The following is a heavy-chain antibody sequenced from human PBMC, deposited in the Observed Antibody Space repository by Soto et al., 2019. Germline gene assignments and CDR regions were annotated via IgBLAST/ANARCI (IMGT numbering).Heavy chain of an antibody. CDR3: ARQITGTNSTHYYYYGMDV. CDR2: ISYDRSNK. CDR1: GFTFRSYA. J-gene: IGHJ6*02. V-gene: IGHV3-30-3*01. D-gene: IGHD1-7*01. Sequence: GGSLRLSCAASGFTFRSYAMHWVRNAPGKGLKWVAVISYDRSNKYYADSVKGRFTISRDNSKNTLYLQMNSLRAEDTAVYYCARQITGTNSTHYYYYGMDVWGQGTTVTVS.